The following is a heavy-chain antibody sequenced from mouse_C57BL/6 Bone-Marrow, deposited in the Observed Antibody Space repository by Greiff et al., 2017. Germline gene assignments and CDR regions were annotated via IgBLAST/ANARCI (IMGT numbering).Heavy chain of an antibody. CDR1: GYTFTSYW. V-gene: IGHV1-69*01. Sequence: QVQLQQSGAELVMPGASVKLSCKASGYTFTSYWMHWVKQRPGQGLEWIGEIDPSDSYTNYNQKFKGKSTLTVDKSSSTAYMQLSSLTSEDSAVYYCAGWAASWDFHWYFDVWGTGTTVTVSS. CDR2: IDPSDSYT. D-gene: IGHD6-1*01. J-gene: IGHJ1*03. CDR3: AGWAASWDFHWYFDV.